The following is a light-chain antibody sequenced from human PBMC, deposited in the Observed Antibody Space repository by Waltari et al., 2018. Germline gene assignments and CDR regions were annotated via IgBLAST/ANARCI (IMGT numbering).Light chain of an antibody. Sequence: DIQLTQSPSFLSASVGDRVTIPCRASQGISSYLAWYQQKPGKAPKLLIYAASTWQSGVPSRFSGSGSGTEFTLTISSLQPEDCATYYCQQLKSYLLFGPGTKVDIK. J-gene: IGKJ3*01. CDR2: AAS. V-gene: IGKV1-9*01. CDR1: QGISSY. CDR3: QQLKSYLL.